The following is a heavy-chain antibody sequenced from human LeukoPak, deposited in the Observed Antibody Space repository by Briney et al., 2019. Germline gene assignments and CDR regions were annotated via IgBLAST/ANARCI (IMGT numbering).Heavy chain of an antibody. V-gene: IGHV3-30*03. Sequence: GRSLRLSCAASGFTFSTYDMHWVRQAPGKGLEWVAIMSSDGNNRYYADSVKGRFTISRDNAKSSVYLQMNRLSAEDTAIYYCARDPCGSTTCYLKSWGQGTLVTVSS. J-gene: IGHJ5*02. CDR3: ARDPCGSTTCYLKS. CDR1: GFTFSTYD. CDR2: MSSDGNNR. D-gene: IGHD2-2*01.